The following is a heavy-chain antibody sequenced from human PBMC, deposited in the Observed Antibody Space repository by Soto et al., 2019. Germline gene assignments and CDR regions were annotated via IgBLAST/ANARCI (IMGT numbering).Heavy chain of an antibody. V-gene: IGHV3-23*01. CDR3: AKGSGGYCSSTACYADF. Sequence: EVQLLQSGGGVVQPGGSLRLSCVASGFTFTSFAMHWVRQAPGKGLEWVSAISSTGGTTYYADPVKGRFTISRDNSNNTVYVQMDSLRAEDTAIYYCAKGSGGYCSSTACYADFWGQGTLVTVSS. CDR1: GFTFTSFA. D-gene: IGHD2-2*03. CDR2: ISSTGGTT. J-gene: IGHJ4*02.